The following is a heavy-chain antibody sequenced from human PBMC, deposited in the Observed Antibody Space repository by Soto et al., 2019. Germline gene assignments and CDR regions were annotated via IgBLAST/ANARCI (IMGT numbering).Heavy chain of an antibody. CDR3: AREDRDRETGLVPAAIDGMDV. V-gene: IGHV1-69*13. CDR2: IIPIFGIA. CDR1: GGSYSMDS. Sequence: GASAKASCKASGGSYSMDSITWLRQSTGHGLEWIGRIIPIFGIASYAQKFQGRVTITADESTSTAYMELSSLRSDDTAVYYCAREDRDRETGLVPAAIDGMDVWGQGTTVTVSS. J-gene: IGHJ6*02. D-gene: IGHD2-2*01.